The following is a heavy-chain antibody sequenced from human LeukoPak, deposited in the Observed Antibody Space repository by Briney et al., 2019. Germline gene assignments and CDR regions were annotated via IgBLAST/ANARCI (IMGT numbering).Heavy chain of an antibody. Sequence: ASVKVSCKASGYTFTSYDINWVRQATGQGLEWMGRINPNSGGTNYAQKFQGRVTMTRDTSISTAYMELSRLRSDDTAVYYCARVLAGDYLDYWGQGTLVTVSS. CDR3: ARVLAGDYLDY. CDR2: INPNSGGT. V-gene: IGHV1-2*06. J-gene: IGHJ4*02. CDR1: GYTFTSYD. D-gene: IGHD4-17*01.